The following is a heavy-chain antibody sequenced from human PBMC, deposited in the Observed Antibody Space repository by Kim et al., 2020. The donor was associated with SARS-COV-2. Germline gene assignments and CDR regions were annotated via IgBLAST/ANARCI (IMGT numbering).Heavy chain of an antibody. CDR3: ARGHYYDSSGYYYTY. V-gene: IGHV4-34*01. D-gene: IGHD3-22*01. CDR1: GGSFSGYY. J-gene: IGHJ4*02. CDR2: INHSGST. Sequence: SETLSLTCAVYGGSFSGYYWSWIRQPPGKGLEWIGEINHSGSTNYNPSLKSRVTISVDTSKNQFSLKLSSVTAADTAVYYCARGHYYDSSGYYYTYWGQG.